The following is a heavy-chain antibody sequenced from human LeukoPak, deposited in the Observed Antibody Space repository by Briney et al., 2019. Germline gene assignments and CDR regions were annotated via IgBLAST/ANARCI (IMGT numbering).Heavy chain of an antibody. D-gene: IGHD3-10*01. CDR3: ARSGSTHYYGMDV. CDR1: GFTFSSYG. V-gene: IGHV3-33*01. Sequence: PGRSLRLTCAASGFTFSSYGMHWVRQGPGKGLEWVTFIWYDGTDKNYADSVKSRFTISRDNSKNTLYLQMNSLRAEDTAVYYCARSGSTHYYGMDVWGQGTTVTVSS. J-gene: IGHJ6*02. CDR2: IWYDGTDK.